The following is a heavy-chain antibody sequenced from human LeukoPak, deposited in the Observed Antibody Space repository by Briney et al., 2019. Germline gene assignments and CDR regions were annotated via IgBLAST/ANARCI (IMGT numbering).Heavy chain of an antibody. Sequence: ASVKVSCKASGYTFTSYDINWVRQATGQGLEWMGWMNPNSGNTGYAQKFQDRVTMTRNTSISTAYMELSSLRSEDTAVYYCARTRRDGYEYYYYYYMDVWGKGTTVTVSS. V-gene: IGHV1-8*01. CDR3: ARTRRDGYEYYYYYYMDV. CDR1: GYTFTSYD. D-gene: IGHD5-24*01. J-gene: IGHJ6*03. CDR2: MNPNSGNT.